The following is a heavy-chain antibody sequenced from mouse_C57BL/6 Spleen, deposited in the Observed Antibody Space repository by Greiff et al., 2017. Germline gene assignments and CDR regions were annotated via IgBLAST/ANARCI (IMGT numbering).Heavy chain of an antibody. CDR2: IHPNSGST. CDR1: GYTFTSYW. CDR3: ARGGTTVVAVPMDY. Sequence: QVHVKQPGAELVKPGASVKLSCKASGYTFTSYWMHWVKQRPGQGLEWIGMIHPNSGSTNYNEKFKSKATLTVDKSSSTAYMQLSSLRSEDAAVYYCARGGTTVVAVPMDYWGQGTSVTVSS. D-gene: IGHD1-1*01. V-gene: IGHV1-64*01. J-gene: IGHJ4*01.